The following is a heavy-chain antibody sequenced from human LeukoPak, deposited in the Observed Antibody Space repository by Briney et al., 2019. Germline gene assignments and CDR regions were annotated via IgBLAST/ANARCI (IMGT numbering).Heavy chain of an antibody. D-gene: IGHD5-12*01. CDR1: GFTLSNCA. CDR2: IDTKGTRT. Sequence: PGGSLRLSCAASGFTLSNCAMTWVRQAPGKGLEWVSGIDTKGTRTYYADSVKGRFTISRDNSKNTLFLQMNSLRAEDTAVYYCVKEVVATTPPLWGQGTLVTVSS. J-gene: IGHJ4*02. V-gene: IGHV3-23*01. CDR3: VKEVVATTPPL.